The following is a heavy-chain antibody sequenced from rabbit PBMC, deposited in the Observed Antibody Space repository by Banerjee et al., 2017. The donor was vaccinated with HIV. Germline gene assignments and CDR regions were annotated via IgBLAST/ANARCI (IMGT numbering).Heavy chain of an antibody. CDR3: ARGDTGSGWYPYYGMDL. V-gene: IGHV1S40*01. Sequence: QSLEESGGDLVKPGASLTLTCTASGFSFSSSYYMCWVRQAPGKGLEWIGCIYTGSSGGTYYASWAKGRFTISKTSSTTVTLQMTSLTAADTATYFCARGDTGSGWYPYYGMDLWGQGTLVTVS. J-gene: IGHJ6*01. CDR1: GFSFSSSYY. D-gene: IGHD8-1*01. CDR2: IYTGSSGGT.